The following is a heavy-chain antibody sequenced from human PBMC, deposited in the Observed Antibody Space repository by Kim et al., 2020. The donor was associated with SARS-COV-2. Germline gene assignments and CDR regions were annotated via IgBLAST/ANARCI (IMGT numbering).Heavy chain of an antibody. D-gene: IGHD6-19*01. J-gene: IGHJ4*02. V-gene: IGHV3-11*05. CDR3: ARGRSHGGLAHFDY. Sequence: DSVKGRFTIPRDNAKNSLYLQMNSLRAEDTAVYYCARGRSHGGLAHFDYWGQGTLVTVSS.